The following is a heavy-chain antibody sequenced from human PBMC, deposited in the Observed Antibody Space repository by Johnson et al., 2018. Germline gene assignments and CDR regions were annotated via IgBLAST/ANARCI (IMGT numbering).Heavy chain of an antibody. V-gene: IGHV3-43D*03. CDR2: ISWDGGST. J-gene: IGHJ6*02. CDR3: AKDLKPYYYGMDV. CDR1: GFTFDDYA. Sequence: VQLVQSGGVVVQPGGSLRLSCAASGFTFDDYAMHWVRQAPGKGLEWVSLISWDGGSTYYADSVKGRFTSSRDKAKNSLYLQMNSLRAEETALYYCAKDLKPYYYGMDVWGQGTTVTVSS.